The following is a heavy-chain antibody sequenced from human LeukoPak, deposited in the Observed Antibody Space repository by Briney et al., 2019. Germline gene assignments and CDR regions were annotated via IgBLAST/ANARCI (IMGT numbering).Heavy chain of an antibody. CDR1: GFTFSIYS. V-gene: IGHV3-21*04. J-gene: IGHJ1*01. CDR3: AKENYGDSTGGRFQH. Sequence: GGSLRLSCAASGFTFSIYSITWVRQAPGKGLEWVSFITGNSNYIYYADSVKGRFTISRVNSKNTLYLQMNSLRAEDTAVYYCAKENYGDSTGGRFQHWGQGTLVTVSS. CDR2: ITGNSNYI. D-gene: IGHD4-17*01.